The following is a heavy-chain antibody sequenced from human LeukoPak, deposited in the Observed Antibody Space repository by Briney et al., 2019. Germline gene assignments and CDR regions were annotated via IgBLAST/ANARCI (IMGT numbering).Heavy chain of an antibody. V-gene: IGHV3-30*04. CDR2: ISYDGSNK. D-gene: IGHD4-17*01. J-gene: IGHJ4*02. Sequence: PGGSLRLSCAASGFTFSSYAMHWVRQAPGKGLEWVAVISYDGSNKYYADSVKGRFTISRDNSKNTLYLQMNSLRAEDTAVYYCARDDTVTNWGRFDYWGQGTLVTVSS. CDR1: GFTFSSYA. CDR3: ARDDTVTNWGRFDY.